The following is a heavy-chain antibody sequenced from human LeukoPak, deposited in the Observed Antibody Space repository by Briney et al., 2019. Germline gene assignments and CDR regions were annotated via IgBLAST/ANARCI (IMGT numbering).Heavy chain of an antibody. J-gene: IGHJ6*02. CDR3: ARTYYDILTGDYYGMDV. CDR1: GYTFTGYY. D-gene: IGHD3-9*01. Sequence: ASVKVSCKASGYTFTGYYMHWVRQAPGQGLEWMGWINPNSGGTNYAQKFQGRVTMTRDTSISTAYMELSRLRSDDTAVYYCARTYYDILTGDYYGMDVWGQGTTVTVSS. V-gene: IGHV1-2*02. CDR2: INPNSGGT.